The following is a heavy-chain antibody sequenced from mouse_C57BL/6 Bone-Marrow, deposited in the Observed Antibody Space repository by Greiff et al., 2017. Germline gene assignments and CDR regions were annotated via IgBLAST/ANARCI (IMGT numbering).Heavy chain of an antibody. CDR1: GFNIKDDY. CDR2: IDPENGDT. D-gene: IGHD1-1*01. Sequence: VQLKESGAELVRPGASVKLSCTASGFNIKDDYMHWVKQRPEQGLEWIGWIDPENGDTEYASKFQGKATITADTSSNTAYLQLSSLTSEDTAVYYCTLYYYGISYYFDYWGQGTTLTVSS. J-gene: IGHJ2*01. CDR3: TLYYYGISYYFDY. V-gene: IGHV14-4*01.